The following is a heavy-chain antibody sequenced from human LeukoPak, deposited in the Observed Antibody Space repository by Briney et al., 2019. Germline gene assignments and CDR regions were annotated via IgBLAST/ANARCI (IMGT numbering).Heavy chain of an antibody. CDR3: ARGRVDIVVVPAAMSRYFDY. CDR2: INHSGST. Sequence: SETLSHTCAVYGGSFSGYYWSWIRQPPGKGLEWIGEINHSGSTNYNPSLKSRVTISVDTSKNQFSLKLSSVTAADTAVYYCARGRVDIVVVPAAMSRYFDYWGQGTLVTVSS. CDR1: GGSFSGYY. J-gene: IGHJ4*02. D-gene: IGHD2-2*03. V-gene: IGHV4-34*01.